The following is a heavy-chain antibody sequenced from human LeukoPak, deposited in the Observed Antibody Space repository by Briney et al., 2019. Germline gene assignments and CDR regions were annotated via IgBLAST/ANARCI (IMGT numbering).Heavy chain of an antibody. CDR1: GFTFSSYG. J-gene: IGHJ6*02. CDR3: AKDWSIVAPGRIYYYYGMDV. CDR2: ISYDERNK. D-gene: IGHD6-13*01. Sequence: PGGSLRLSCAASGFTFSSYGMYWVRQAPGKGLEWVAVISYDERNKYYADSVKGRFTSSRDNSKNTLYLQMNSLRAEDTAVYYCAKDWSIVAPGRIYYYYGMDVWGQGTTVTVSS. V-gene: IGHV3-30*18.